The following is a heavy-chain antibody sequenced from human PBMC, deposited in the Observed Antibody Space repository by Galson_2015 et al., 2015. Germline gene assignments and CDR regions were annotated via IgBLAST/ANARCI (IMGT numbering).Heavy chain of an antibody. CDR3: ASHIVVVTASYYYFDY. Sequence: ETLSLTCTVSGGSISSSRYYWGWIRQPPGKGLEWIGSIYYSGSTYYNPSLKSRVTISVDTSKNQFSLKLSSVTAADTAVYYCASHIVVVTASYYYFDYWGQGTLVTVSS. D-gene: IGHD2-21*02. V-gene: IGHV4-39*07. CDR1: GGSISSSRYY. CDR2: IYYSGST. J-gene: IGHJ4*02.